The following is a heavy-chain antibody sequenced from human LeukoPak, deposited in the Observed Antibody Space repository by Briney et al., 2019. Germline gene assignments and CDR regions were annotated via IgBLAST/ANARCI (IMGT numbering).Heavy chain of an antibody. CDR2: IIHMFGTT. Sequence: SVKVSCRTSGGTFNNYAISWVRQAPGQGLEWMGGIIHMFGTTNYAQKFQGRVTITADESTRTAWMELSSLRSEDTAVYYCAISSSGYTYGYVSGWFDPWGQGTLVTVSS. D-gene: IGHD5-18*01. V-gene: IGHV1-69*13. CDR1: GGTFNNYA. CDR3: AISSSGYTYGYVSGWFDP. J-gene: IGHJ5*02.